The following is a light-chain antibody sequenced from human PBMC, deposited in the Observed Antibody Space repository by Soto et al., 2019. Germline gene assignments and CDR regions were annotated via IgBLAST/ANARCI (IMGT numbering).Light chain of an antibody. V-gene: IGKV1-9*01. J-gene: IGKJ1*01. CDR1: QGISTH. CDR3: QQYETSPRT. CDR2: GAS. Sequence: DMQLTQSPSCLCASIGERVTISCRASQGISTHLAWYQQKPGKVPSLLIYGASTRPTGVPARFSGSGSGTEFTLTISSLQPEDFASYYCQQYETSPRTFGEGTKADIK.